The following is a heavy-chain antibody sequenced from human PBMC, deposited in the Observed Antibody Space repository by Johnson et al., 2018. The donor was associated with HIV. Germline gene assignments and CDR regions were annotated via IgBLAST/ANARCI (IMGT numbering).Heavy chain of an antibody. CDR2: ISYDGSHT. CDR3: ATSTASDAFDI. J-gene: IGHJ3*02. V-gene: IGHV3-30-3*01. CDR1: GFTFSSYA. Sequence: QVQLVESGGGVVQPGRSLRLSCAASGFTFSSYAMHWVRQAPGKGLEWVAVISYDGSHTSYADSVKGRFTISRDNSKNTLYLQMNSLRAEDTAVYYCATSTASDAFDIWGQGTMVTVSS. D-gene: IGHD1-1*01.